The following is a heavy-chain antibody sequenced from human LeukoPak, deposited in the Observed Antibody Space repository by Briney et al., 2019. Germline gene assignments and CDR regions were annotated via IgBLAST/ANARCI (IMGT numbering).Heavy chain of an antibody. CDR3: ARESPSSAPDV. D-gene: IGHD2-2*01. CDR2: INHSGST. CDR1: GGSFSGYY. Sequence: SETLSLTCAVYGGSFSGYYWSWIRQPPGKGLEWIGEINHSGSTNYNPSLKSRVTISVDTSKNQFSLKLSSVTAADTAVYYCARESPSSAPDVWGQGTTVTVSS. J-gene: IGHJ6*02. V-gene: IGHV4-34*01.